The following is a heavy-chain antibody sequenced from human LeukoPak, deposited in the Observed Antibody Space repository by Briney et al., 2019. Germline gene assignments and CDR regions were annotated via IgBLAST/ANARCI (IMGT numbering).Heavy chain of an antibody. Sequence: GGSLTLSYEASGFSLNTYWMAWVRQAPGKGLEWVANIKKDGSEKHYVDSVKGRFTISRDNAKNSLYLQMSGLRAEDSAVYYCARDSNYYDSSAYYDTFDIWGQGTTVTVSS. CDR2: IKKDGSEK. CDR3: ARDSNYYDSSAYYDTFDI. CDR1: GFSLNTYW. D-gene: IGHD3-22*01. V-gene: IGHV3-7*01. J-gene: IGHJ3*02.